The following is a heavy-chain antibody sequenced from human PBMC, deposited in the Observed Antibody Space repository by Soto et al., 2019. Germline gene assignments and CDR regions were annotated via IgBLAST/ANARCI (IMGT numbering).Heavy chain of an antibody. V-gene: IGHV3-74*01. D-gene: IGHD3-22*01. Sequence: GGSLRLSCAASGFTFSSYWMHWVRQAPGKGLVWVSRINGDGSTTTYADSVRGRFIISRDNAKNMLYLQMNSLTAEDTAVYYCARGLYYYDSSGYWGYWGQGTLVTVSS. CDR2: INGDGSTT. CDR1: GFTFSSYW. CDR3: ARGLYYYDSSGYWGY. J-gene: IGHJ4*02.